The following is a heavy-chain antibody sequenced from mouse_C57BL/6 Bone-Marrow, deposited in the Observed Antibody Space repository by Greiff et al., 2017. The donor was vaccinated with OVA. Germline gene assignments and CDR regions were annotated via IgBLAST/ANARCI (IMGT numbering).Heavy chain of an antibody. J-gene: IGHJ3*01. Sequence: EVQLQQSGAELVRPGASVKLSCTASGFNIKDDYMHWVQQRPEQGLEWIGWIDPENGDTEYASKFQGKATITADTSTNTAYLQLSSLTSEDTAVYYATTYYSGSSRRAYWGQGTLVTVST. CDR1: GFNIKDDY. V-gene: IGHV14-4*01. CDR3: TTYYSGSSRRAY. D-gene: IGHD1-1*01. CDR2: IDPENGDT.